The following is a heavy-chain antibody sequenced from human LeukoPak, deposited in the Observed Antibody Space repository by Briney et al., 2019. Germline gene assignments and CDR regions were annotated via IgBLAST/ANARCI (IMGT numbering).Heavy chain of an antibody. J-gene: IGHJ5*02. D-gene: IGHD6-19*01. CDR3: ARESQWSGWETYNWFDP. CDR1: GFTFNLYA. V-gene: IGHV3-23*01. CDR2: ITGSGGST. Sequence: GGSLRLSCTASGFTFNLYAMTWVRQAPGKGLEWVSAITGSGGSTYYADSVKGRFTISRDNAKNSLYLQMNSLRAEDTAVYYCARESQWSGWETYNWFDPWGQGTLVTVSP.